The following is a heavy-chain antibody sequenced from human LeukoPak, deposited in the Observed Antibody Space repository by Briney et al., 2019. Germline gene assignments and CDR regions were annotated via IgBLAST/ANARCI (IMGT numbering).Heavy chain of an antibody. CDR2: VSYGGTP. Sequence: PSETLSLTCTVSGYSINNYYWSWIRQPPGKGLEWIGYVSYGGTPDYNPSLKSRATISLDTSRNQFSLQLRSVTAADTAEYYCARQKWDRLTYYYYGMDVWGQGTTVTVSS. CDR1: GYSINNYY. CDR3: ARQKWDRLTYYYYGMDV. J-gene: IGHJ6*02. D-gene: IGHD1-26*01. V-gene: IGHV4-59*08.